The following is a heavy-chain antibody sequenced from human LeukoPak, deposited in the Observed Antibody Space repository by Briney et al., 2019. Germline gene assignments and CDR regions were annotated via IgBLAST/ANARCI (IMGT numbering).Heavy chain of an antibody. J-gene: IGHJ6*02. Sequence: GGSLRLSCAASGFTFSSYAMSWVRQAPGKGLEWVSAISGSGGSTYYADSVKGRFTISRDNSKNTLYLQMNSLRAEDTAVYYCARDRSSGRYGMDVWGQGTTVTVSS. D-gene: IGHD6-25*01. CDR3: ARDRSSGRYGMDV. CDR1: GFTFSSYA. V-gene: IGHV3-23*01. CDR2: ISGSGGST.